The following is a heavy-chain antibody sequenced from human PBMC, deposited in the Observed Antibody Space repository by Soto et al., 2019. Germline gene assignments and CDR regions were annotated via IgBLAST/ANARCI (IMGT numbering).Heavy chain of an antibody. CDR2: IIPISDTT. CDR3: ARSQGSSTSLEIYYYYYYGMDV. CDR1: GGTFSSYA. J-gene: IGHJ6*02. D-gene: IGHD2-2*01. Sequence: QVQLVQSGAEVKKPGSSVKVSCKASGGTFSSYAISWVRQAPGQGLEWMGGIIPISDTTNYAQKFQGRVTITADESTSTAVREVSSLRSEDTAVYSCARSQGSSTSLEIYYYYYYGMDVWGQGTTVTVSS. V-gene: IGHV1-69*01.